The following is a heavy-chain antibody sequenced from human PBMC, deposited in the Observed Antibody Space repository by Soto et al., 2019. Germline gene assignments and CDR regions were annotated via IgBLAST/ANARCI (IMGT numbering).Heavy chain of an antibody. CDR3: AKDGGGDAFDI. V-gene: IGHV3-30*18. D-gene: IGHD3-16*01. CDR2: ISYDGSNK. CDR1: GFTFSSYG. J-gene: IGHJ3*02. Sequence: QVQLVESGGGVVQPGRSLRLSCAASGFTFSSYGMHWVRQAPGKGLEWVAVISYDGSNKYYADSVKGRFTISRDNSKNPPYLQMNSLGAEDTAVYYCAKDGGGDAFDIWGQGTMVTVSS.